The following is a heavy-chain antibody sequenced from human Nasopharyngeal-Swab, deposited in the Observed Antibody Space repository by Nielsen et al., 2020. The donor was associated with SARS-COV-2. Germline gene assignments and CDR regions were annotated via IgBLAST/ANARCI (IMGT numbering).Heavy chain of an antibody. CDR2: ISSSGSTI. CDR3: AREPGYDSSGYALGY. CDR1: GFTFSDYY. D-gene: IGHD3-22*01. Sequence: GESLKISCAASGFTFSDYYMSWIRQAPGKGLEWVSYISSSGSTIYYADSAKGRFTISRDNAKNSLYLQMNSLRAEDTAVYYCAREPGYDSSGYALGYWGQGTLVTVSS. J-gene: IGHJ4*02. V-gene: IGHV3-11*04.